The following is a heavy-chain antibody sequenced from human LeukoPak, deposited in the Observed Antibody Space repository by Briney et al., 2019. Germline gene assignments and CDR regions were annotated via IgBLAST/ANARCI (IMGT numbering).Heavy chain of an antibody. CDR2: IKSKTDGGTT. Sequence: GGSLRLSCAASGFTFSNAWMNWVRQAPGKGLEWVGRIKSKTDGGTTDYAAPVKGRFTISRDDSKNTLYLQMNSLKTEDTAVYYCTTDLYYYDSSGYWCYFDYWGQGTLVTVS. CDR1: GFTFSNAW. D-gene: IGHD3-22*01. J-gene: IGHJ4*02. CDR3: TTDLYYYDSSGYWCYFDY. V-gene: IGHV3-15*07.